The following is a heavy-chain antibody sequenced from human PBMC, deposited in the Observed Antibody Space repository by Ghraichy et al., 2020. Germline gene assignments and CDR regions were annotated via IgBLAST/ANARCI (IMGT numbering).Heavy chain of an antibody. D-gene: IGHD3-10*01. CDR2: IYFSGIT. V-gene: IGHV4-61*08. J-gene: IGHJ6*02. CDR3: ARLKDYYASGSPGYGMDV. CDR1: GDSISSGDYF. Sequence: GSLRLSCTVSGDSISSGDYFWSWIRQPPGKGLEWVGYIYFSGITNYSPSLKSRVTISVDTSKNQFSLKLNSVTAADTAVYYCARLKDYYASGSPGYGMDVWGQGSTVTVSS.